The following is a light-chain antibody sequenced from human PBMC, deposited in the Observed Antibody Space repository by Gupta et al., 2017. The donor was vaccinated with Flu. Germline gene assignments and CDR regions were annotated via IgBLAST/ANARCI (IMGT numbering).Light chain of an antibody. J-gene: IGLJ3*02. CDR2: LNSDGSH. CDR3: QTWGTGIWV. V-gene: IGLV4-69*01. CDR1: SGHSSYA. Sequence: QLVLPQSPSASASLGASVKLTCTLSSGHSSYAIARNQQQPEKAPRYWMKLNSDGSHSTGDGISDRFSGSSSGAERYLTISSLQAEDEDDYYCQTWGTGIWVFGGGTKLTVL.